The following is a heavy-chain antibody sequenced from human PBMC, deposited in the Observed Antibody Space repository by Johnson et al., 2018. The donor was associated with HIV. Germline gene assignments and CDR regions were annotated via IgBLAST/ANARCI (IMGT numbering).Heavy chain of an antibody. CDR2: VSYDGSER. CDR3: VKVGGGGFDI. D-gene: IGHD2-15*01. J-gene: IGHJ3*02. CDR1: GFSFSSYA. Sequence: MQLVESGGGVVQPGRSLRLSCAASGFSFSSYAMHWVRQAPGKGLEWVAVVSYDGSERYYADSVKGRFTISRDNSKNTLYLQMNGLRADDTAVYYCVKVGGGGFDIWGQGTMVTVSS. V-gene: IGHV3-30*04.